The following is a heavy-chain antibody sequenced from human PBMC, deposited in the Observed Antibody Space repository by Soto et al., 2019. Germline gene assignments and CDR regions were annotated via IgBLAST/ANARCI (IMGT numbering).Heavy chain of an antibody. J-gene: IGHJ3*01. CDR3: ARAAWTXVTNRLNYVFDV. D-gene: IGHD4-4*01. Sequence: QVQLVQSGAEVKKPGASVRVSCKASGYTFTNYYIDWVRQAPGQGLEWMGIINPNGGSTTYVQKFXXXXXXXXXXXXXXXXXXXXXXXXXXXXXXXXARAAWTXVTNRLNYVFDVWGQGTMVTVSS. CDR1: GYTFTNYY. CDR2: INPNGGST. V-gene: IGHV1-46*01.